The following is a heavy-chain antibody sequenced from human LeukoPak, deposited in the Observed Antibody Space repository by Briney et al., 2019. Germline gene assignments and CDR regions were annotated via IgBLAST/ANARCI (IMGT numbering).Heavy chain of an antibody. J-gene: IGHJ3*02. CDR2: VISSGGST. D-gene: IGHD1-1*01. V-gene: IGHV3-23*01. CDR3: AKLWSTSRGAFDI. CDR1: GFTFTSYA. Sequence: GGSLRLSCAASGFTFTSYATSWVRQAPGKGLEWVSGVISSGGSTYYADSVKGRFTISRDNSKNTLYLQMNSLRAEDTAVYYCAKLWSTSRGAFDIWGQGTMVTVSS.